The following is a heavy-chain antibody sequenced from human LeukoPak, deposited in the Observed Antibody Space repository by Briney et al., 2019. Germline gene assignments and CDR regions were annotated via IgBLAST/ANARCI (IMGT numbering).Heavy chain of an antibody. V-gene: IGHV3-30*04. J-gene: IGHJ4*02. Sequence: PGGSLRLSCAVSGFTFMNYAMHWVRQAPGKGPRWVAVISYDGRNRYYTDSVRGRFTISRDNSNNTLFLHMNSLRAEDTAVYFCVRDLIDAWGASPPTDYWGQGTLVTVSS. CDR1: GFTFMNYA. CDR3: VRDLIDAWGASPPTDY. D-gene: IGHD3-16*01. CDR2: ISYDGRNR.